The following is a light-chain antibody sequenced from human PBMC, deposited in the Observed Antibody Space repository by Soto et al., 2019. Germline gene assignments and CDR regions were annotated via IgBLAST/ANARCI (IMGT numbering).Light chain of an antibody. V-gene: IGLV2-14*01. CDR2: EVS. CDR1: SSDVGGYNY. Sequence: QSALAQPASVSGSPGQSITISYSGTSSDVGGYNYVSWYQQHPGKAPKLMIYEVSNRPSGVSNRFSGSKSGNTASLTISGLQAEDEADYYCSSYTRYTPVVFGGGTKVTVL. CDR3: SSYTRYTPVV. J-gene: IGLJ2*01.